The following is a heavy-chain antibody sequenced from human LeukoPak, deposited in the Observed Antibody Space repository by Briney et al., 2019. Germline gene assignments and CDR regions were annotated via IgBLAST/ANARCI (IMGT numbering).Heavy chain of an antibody. D-gene: IGHD3-22*01. V-gene: IGHV3-53*01. CDR1: GFSVGSNY. CDR3: AKDRYYYDSSGYYFDY. J-gene: IGHJ4*02. Sequence: GGSLRLSCAASGFSVGSNYMTWVRQAPGKGLEWVSLIYSGGSTYYADSVKGRFTISRDNSKNTLYLQMNSLRAEDTAVYNCAKDRYYYDSSGYYFDYWGQGTLVTVSS. CDR2: IYSGGST.